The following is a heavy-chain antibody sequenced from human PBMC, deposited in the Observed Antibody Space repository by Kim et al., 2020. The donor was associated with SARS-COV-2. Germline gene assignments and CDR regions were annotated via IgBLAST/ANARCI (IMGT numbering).Heavy chain of an antibody. CDR2: INHSGST. CDR3: ARGGITGTLGWGMDV. V-gene: IGHV4-34*01. J-gene: IGHJ6*02. CDR1: GGSFSGYY. D-gene: IGHD1-20*01. Sequence: SETLSLTCAVYGGSFSGYYWSWIRQPPGKGLEWIGEINHSGSTNYNPSLKSRVTISVDTSKNQFSLKLSSVTAADTAVYYCARGGITGTLGWGMDVWGQGTTVTVSS.